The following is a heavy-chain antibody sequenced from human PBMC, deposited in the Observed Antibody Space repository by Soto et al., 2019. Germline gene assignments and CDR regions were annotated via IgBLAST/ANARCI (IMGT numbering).Heavy chain of an antibody. CDR3: ARDELLGYCSSTSCYEGGEYCYYGMDV. CDR1: GYTFTSYG. Sequence: QVQLVQSGAEVKKPGASVKVSCKASGYTFTSYGISWVRQAPGQGLEWMEWISAYNGNTKYAQKLQGRVTITTDRSTRAADMELRSLRSDDKAVYYCARDELLGYCSSTSCYEGGEYCYYGMDVWGQGTTVTVSS. CDR2: ISAYNGNT. J-gene: IGHJ6*02. V-gene: IGHV1-18*01. D-gene: IGHD2-2*01.